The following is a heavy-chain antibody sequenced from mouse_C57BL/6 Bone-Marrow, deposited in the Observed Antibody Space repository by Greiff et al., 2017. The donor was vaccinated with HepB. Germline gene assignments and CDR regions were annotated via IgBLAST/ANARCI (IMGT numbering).Heavy chain of an antibody. V-gene: IGHV14-4*01. Sequence: VQLQQSGAELVRPGASVKLSCTASGFNIKADYMHWVKQRPEQGLEWIGWIDPENGDTEYASKFQGKATITADTSSNTAYLQLSSLTSEDTAVYYCTGDYDNYAMDYWGQGTSVTVSS. CDR3: TGDYDNYAMDY. J-gene: IGHJ4*01. CDR2: IDPENGDT. D-gene: IGHD2-4*01. CDR1: GFNIKADY.